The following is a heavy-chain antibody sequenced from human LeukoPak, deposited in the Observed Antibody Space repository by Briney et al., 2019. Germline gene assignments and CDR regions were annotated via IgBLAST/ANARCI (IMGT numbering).Heavy chain of an antibody. D-gene: IGHD3-3*01. V-gene: IGHV4-34*01. CDR2: INHSGST. CDR1: GGSFSGYY. Sequence: SETLSLTCAVYGGSFSGYYWSWIRQPPGKGLEWIGEINHSGSTNYNPSLKSRVTISVDTSKNQFSLKLSSVTAADTAVYYCARGSSDFWERSEWGYWGQGTLVTVSS. CDR3: ARGSSDFWERSEWGY. J-gene: IGHJ4*02.